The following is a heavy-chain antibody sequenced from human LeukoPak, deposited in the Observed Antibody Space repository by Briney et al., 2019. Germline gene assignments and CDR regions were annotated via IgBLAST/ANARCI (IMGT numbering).Heavy chain of an antibody. D-gene: IGHD5/OR15-5a*01. V-gene: IGHV1-69*13. CDR1: GGTFSTYA. Sequence: GAAVKVSCKTSGGTFSTYAINWVRQPPAQGLEWMGGITPLFGIANYAHKFQRRVTITADGSTNTAYMELRSLTYDGTAVYYCAREVSVHTDYYDSWGQGTMVTVSS. CDR3: AREVSVHTDYYDS. CDR2: ITPLFGIA. J-gene: IGHJ4*02.